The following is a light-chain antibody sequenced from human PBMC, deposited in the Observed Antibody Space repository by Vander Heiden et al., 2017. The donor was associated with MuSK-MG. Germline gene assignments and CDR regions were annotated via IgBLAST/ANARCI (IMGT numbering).Light chain of an antibody. CDR3: SSYTSRRTW. Sequence: QSALPHPASVPGSPGQSIPISCTGTSSDVGGYNYVAWYQHHTGKATKRMRYDVSNRPSGVSNRFYGAKSGNKACLNSSGLQAEDESEEYCSSYTSRRTWFGGGTKLTVL. J-gene: IGLJ3*02. CDR2: DVS. CDR1: SSDVGGYNY. V-gene: IGLV2-14*03.